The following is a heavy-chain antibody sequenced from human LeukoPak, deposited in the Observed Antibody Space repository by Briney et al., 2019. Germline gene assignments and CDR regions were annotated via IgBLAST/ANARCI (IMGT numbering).Heavy chain of an antibody. J-gene: IGHJ4*02. CDR3: ARSSYSSLYYFDY. D-gene: IGHD6-19*01. CDR2: VKSKSDGGTT. V-gene: IGHV3-15*01. Sequence: GGSRRLSCAASGFTFSNAWMSWVRQAPGKGLEWVGRVKSKSDGGTTDYAAPVKGRFTISREDSKNTVYLQINGLRIEDTAVYYCARSSYSSLYYFDYWGQGTLVTVSS. CDR1: GFTFSNAW.